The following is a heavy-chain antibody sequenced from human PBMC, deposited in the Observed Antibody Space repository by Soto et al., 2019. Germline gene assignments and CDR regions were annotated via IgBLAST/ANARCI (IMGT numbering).Heavy chain of an antibody. Sequence: LRLSCAASGFTFSRYEMNWVRQAPGKGLEWVSYISSSGSTKYYADSVKGRFTISRDNAKNSLYLQMNSLRVEDTAVYYCARVGDGYNLNYWGQGTLVTVSS. J-gene: IGHJ4*02. CDR1: GFTFSRYE. D-gene: IGHD5-12*01. CDR2: ISSSGSTK. V-gene: IGHV3-48*03. CDR3: ARVGDGYNLNY.